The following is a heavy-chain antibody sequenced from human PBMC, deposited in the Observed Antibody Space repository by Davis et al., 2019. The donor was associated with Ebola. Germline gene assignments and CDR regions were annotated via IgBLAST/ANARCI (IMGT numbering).Heavy chain of an antibody. CDR3: ARWQNSGYEPYGMDV. CDR1: GGTFSSYA. D-gene: IGHD5-12*01. CDR2: IIPIFGTA. J-gene: IGHJ6*02. V-gene: IGHV1-69*13. Sequence: SVKVSCKASGGTFSSYAISWVRQAPGQGLEWMGGIIPIFGTANYAQKFQGRVTITADESTSTAYMELSSLRSEDTAVYYCARWQNSGYEPYGMDVWGQGTTVTVSS.